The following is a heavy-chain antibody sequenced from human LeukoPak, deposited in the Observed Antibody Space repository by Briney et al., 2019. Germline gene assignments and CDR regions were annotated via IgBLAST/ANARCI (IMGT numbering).Heavy chain of an antibody. CDR3: AKDLVVVAATLALDY. CDR2: ISGSGGST. CDR1: GFTFSSYA. J-gene: IGHJ4*02. D-gene: IGHD2-15*01. V-gene: IGHV3-23*01. Sequence: PGGSLRLSCAASGFTFSSYAMSWVRQAPGKGLEWVSAISGSGGSTYYADSVRGRFTISRDNSKNTLYLQMNSLRAEDTAVYYCAKDLVVVAATLALDYWGQGTLVTVSS.